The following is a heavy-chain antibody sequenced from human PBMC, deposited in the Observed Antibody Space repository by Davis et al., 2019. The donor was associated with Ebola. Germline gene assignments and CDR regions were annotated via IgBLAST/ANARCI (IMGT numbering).Heavy chain of an antibody. D-gene: IGHD3-16*02. J-gene: IGHJ6*04. Sequence: HSQTLSLTCAISGDSVSSGGWNWIRQSPSRGLEWLGRTYYRSKWYNNYAVSVKSRITINPDTSKNQFSLQLNSVTPEDTALYYCARGSLRGGMDVWGKGTTVTVSS. CDR1: GDSVSSGG. CDR3: ARGSLRGGMDV. V-gene: IGHV6-1*01. CDR2: TYYRSKWYN.